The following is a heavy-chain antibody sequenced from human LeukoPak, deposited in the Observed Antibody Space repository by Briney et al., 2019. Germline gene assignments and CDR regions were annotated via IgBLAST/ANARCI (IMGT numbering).Heavy chain of an antibody. Sequence: GGSLRLSCAASGFIFSSYWMHWVRQAPGKGLEWVAVIAYDSSHKYCADSVKGRFTISRDNSKNTLYLQMNSLRPEDTAVYYCAKDGPERIFEYWGQGTPVTVSA. D-gene: IGHD1-14*01. CDR2: IAYDSSHK. CDR3: AKDGPERIFEY. CDR1: GFIFSSYW. J-gene: IGHJ4*02. V-gene: IGHV3-30*18.